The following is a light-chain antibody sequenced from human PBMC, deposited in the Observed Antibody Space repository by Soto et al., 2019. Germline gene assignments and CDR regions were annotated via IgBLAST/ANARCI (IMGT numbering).Light chain of an antibody. CDR2: NTS. Sequence: EVVLTQSPGTLSLSPGERATLSCRASQSVAANYLAWYQQKRGQAPRLLIYNTSSRATGIPDRFSGSGSGTDFTLSISRLEPEDFAVYYCQHYGGSFIFGPGTKVDFK. CDR1: QSVAANY. CDR3: QHYGGSFI. J-gene: IGKJ3*01. V-gene: IGKV3-20*01.